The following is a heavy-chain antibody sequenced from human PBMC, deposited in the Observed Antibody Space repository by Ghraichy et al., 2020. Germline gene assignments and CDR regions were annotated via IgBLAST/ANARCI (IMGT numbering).Heavy chain of an antibody. V-gene: IGHV4-34*01. J-gene: IGHJ5*02. CDR2: INHSGST. D-gene: IGHD6-6*01. CDR1: GGSFSGYY. Sequence: SETLSLTCAVYGGSFSGYYWSWIRQPPGKGLEWIGEINHSGSTNYNPSLKSRVTISVDTSKNQFSLKLSSVTAADTAVSYCARGRIAAGRFWFDPWGQGTLVTVSS. CDR3: ARGRIAAGRFWFDP.